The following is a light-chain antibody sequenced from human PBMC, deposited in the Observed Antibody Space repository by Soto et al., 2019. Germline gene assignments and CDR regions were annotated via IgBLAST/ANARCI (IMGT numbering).Light chain of an antibody. Sequence: QSALTQPRSVYGSPGQSVTISCTGTSSDVGGYNYVSWYQQHPGKAPKRMINEVNKRPSGVPDRFSGSKSVNTAALTISGLQAEDEADYYCCSYAGRYTLNVFGTGTKLTVL. CDR1: SSDVGGYNY. V-gene: IGLV2-11*01. J-gene: IGLJ1*01. CDR2: EVN. CDR3: CSYAGRYTLNV.